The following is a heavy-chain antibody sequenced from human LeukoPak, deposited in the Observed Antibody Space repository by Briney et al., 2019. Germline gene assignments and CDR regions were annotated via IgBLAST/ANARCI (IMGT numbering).Heavy chain of an antibody. V-gene: IGHV4-34*01. Sequence: SETLSLPCAVYGGSFSGYYWSWIRQPPGKGLEWIGEINHSGSTNYNPSLKSRVTISVDTSKNQFSLKLSSVTAADTAVYYCARGLGLLWFGRTRYYFDYWGQGTLVTVSS. J-gene: IGHJ4*02. D-gene: IGHD3-10*01. CDR1: GGSFSGYY. CDR3: ARGLGLLWFGRTRYYFDY. CDR2: INHSGST.